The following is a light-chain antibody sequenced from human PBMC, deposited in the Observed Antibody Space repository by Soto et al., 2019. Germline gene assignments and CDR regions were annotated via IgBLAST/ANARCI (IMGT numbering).Light chain of an antibody. CDR2: GAS. Sequence: EIVFTQSPGTLSLSPGERATLSCRASQSVSSSLAWYQRKPGQAPRLLIYGASSRATGIPDRFSGSGSGPDFTLTISRLEPEDFAVYFCQHYGSSRTFGQGTKVDIK. V-gene: IGKV3-20*01. CDR1: QSVSSS. CDR3: QHYGSSRT. J-gene: IGKJ1*01.